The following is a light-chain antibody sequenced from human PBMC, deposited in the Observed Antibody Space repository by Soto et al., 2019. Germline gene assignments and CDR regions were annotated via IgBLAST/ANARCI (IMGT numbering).Light chain of an antibody. CDR2: GAS. CDR1: QSVRSPS. CDR3: QHYNSSPPLT. Sequence: EIVLTQSPGTLSLSPGERATLSCRASQSVRSPSLVWYQQKPAQAPRLLIYGASSRATGIPDRFSGGGSGTDFTLTISRLEPEDFAVYYCQHYNSSPPLTFGQGTRLEIK. J-gene: IGKJ5*01. V-gene: IGKV3-20*01.